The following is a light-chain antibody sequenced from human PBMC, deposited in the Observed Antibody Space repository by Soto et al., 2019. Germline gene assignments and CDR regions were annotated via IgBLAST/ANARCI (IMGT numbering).Light chain of an antibody. J-gene: IGKJ1*01. Sequence: DIVLTQSPLSLAVTPGEPASISCRSSQSLLHSDGYNYLDWYLQKPGQSPQHLICLGSSRASGVPDRFSGSGSGTDFTLKISRVEAEDVGVYYCLQALQTPPWTFGQGTKVDIK. CDR1: QSLLHSDGYNY. V-gene: IGKV2-28*01. CDR3: LQALQTPPWT. CDR2: LGS.